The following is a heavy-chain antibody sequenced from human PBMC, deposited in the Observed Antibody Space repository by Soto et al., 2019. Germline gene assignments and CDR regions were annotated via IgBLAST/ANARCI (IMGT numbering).Heavy chain of an antibody. V-gene: IGHV1-58*01. CDR2: IVVGSGNT. CDR1: GFTFTSSA. J-gene: IGHJ6*02. CDR3: AAVGHRYGMDV. Sequence: EASVNVSCKASGFTFTSSAVQWVRQARGQRLEWIGWIVVGSGNTNYAQKFQERVTITRDMSTSTAYMELSSLRSEDTAVYYCAAVGHRYGMDVWGQGTTVTVSS.